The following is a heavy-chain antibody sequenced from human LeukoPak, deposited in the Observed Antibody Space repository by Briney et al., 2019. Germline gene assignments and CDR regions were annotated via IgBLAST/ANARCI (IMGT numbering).Heavy chain of an antibody. J-gene: IGHJ3*02. CDR2: ISGSGGST. V-gene: IGHV3-23*01. CDR1: GFTFSSYV. CDR3: AQQWLVLGAFDI. Sequence: SGGSLRLSCAASGFTFSSYVMNWVRQAPGKGLEWVSAISGSGGSTYYADSVKGRFTISRDNSKSTLYLQMNSLRAEDTAVYYCAQQWLVLGAFDIWGQGTMVTVSS. D-gene: IGHD6-19*01.